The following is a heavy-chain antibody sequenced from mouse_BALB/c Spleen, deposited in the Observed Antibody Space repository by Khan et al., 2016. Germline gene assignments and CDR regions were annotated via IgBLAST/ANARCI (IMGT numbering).Heavy chain of an antibody. CDR1: GFNIKATY. Sequence: VQLKQSGAELVKPGASVKLSCTASGFNIKATYMHWVKQRPEQGLEWIGRIDPANGNSKNDPKFQGKATITADTSSNTAYLQFSSLTSEDTAVYYCARGGNCVELGIWGKGTQVTVAA. CDR3: ARGGNCVELGI. J-gene: IGHJ3*01. CDR2: IDPANGNS. V-gene: IGHV14-3*02. D-gene: IGHD2-1*01.